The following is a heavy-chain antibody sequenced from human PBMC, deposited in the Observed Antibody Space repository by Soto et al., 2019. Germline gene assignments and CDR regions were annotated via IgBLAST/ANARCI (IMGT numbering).Heavy chain of an antibody. CDR1: GFSVSSSH. CDR2: IYSGGAT. V-gene: IGHV3-53*01. J-gene: IGHJ5*02. Sequence: EVQLVDSGGGLIQPGGSLRLSCAAAGFSVSSSHMNWVRQAPGKGLEWVSVIYSGGATNYAVSVKGRFTISRDKSKNTVYLQMNSLRAEDTAVYYCARVGHYDSGSYTLRYNWFDPWGQGTLVTVSS. CDR3: ARVGHYDSGSYTLRYNWFDP. D-gene: IGHD3-10*01.